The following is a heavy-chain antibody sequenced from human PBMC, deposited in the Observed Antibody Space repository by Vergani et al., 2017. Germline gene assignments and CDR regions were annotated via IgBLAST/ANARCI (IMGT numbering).Heavy chain of an antibody. D-gene: IGHD4-17*01. CDR3: ARDLGRLRDE. CDR1: GCSISRYY. V-gene: IGHV4-59*01. CDR2: IYYSGST. J-gene: IGHJ4*02. Sequence: QVQLQESGPGLVKPSETLSLTCTVSGCSISRYYWSWIRQPPGKGLEWIGYIYYSGSTNSNPSLKRRVTISVDTSKNHFSLKLSSVTAADTGVYYCARDLGRLRDEWGQGTLVTVSS.